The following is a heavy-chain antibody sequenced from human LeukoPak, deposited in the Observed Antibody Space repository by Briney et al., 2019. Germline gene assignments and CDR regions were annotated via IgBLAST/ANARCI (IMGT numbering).Heavy chain of an antibody. CDR3: ARDYYSNLGWDYYYYGMDV. D-gene: IGHD4-11*01. J-gene: IGHJ6*02. Sequence: GGSLRLSCAASGFTFSSYAMSWVRQAPGKGLEWVSAISGSGGSTYYADSVKGRFTISRDNSKNTLYLQMNSLRAEDTAVYYCARDYYSNLGWDYYYYGMDVWGQGTTVTVSS. CDR1: GFTFSSYA. CDR2: ISGSGGST. V-gene: IGHV3-23*01.